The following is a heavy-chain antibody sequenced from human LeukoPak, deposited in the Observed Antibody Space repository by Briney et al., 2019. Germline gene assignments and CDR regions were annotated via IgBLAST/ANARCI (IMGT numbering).Heavy chain of an antibody. J-gene: IGHJ3*02. CDR3: ARGGRLYDSSCYYYDGAFDI. V-gene: IGHV4-34*01. CDR2: INHSGST. CDR1: GGSFSGYY. D-gene: IGHD3-22*01. Sequence: SETLSLTCAVYGGSFSGYYWSWIRQPPGKGLEWIGEINHSGSTNYNPSLKRRVTISLDTSKNQFSMKLSSVTAADTAVYYCARGGRLYDSSCYYYDGAFDIWGQGTMVTVSS.